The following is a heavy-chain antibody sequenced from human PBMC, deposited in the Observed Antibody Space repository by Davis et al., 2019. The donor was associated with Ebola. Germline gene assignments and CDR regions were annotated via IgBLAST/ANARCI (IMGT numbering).Heavy chain of an antibody. D-gene: IGHD4-17*01. V-gene: IGHV1-18*01. Sequence: ASVKVSCKASGYTFTSYGISWVRQAPGQGLEWMGWISAYNGNTNYAQKFQGRVTITADESTSTAYMELSSLRSEDTAVYYCARDTAVSTVTTDWGQGTLVTVSS. CDR2: ISAYNGNT. CDR3: ARDTAVSTVTTD. CDR1: GYTFTSYG. J-gene: IGHJ4*02.